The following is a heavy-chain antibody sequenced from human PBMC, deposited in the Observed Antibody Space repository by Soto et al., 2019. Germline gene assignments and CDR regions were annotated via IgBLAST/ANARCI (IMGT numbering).Heavy chain of an antibody. CDR3: ARGGMAAPPYYYYGMDV. CDR2: IIPIFGTA. Sequence: QVQLVQSGAEVKKPGSSVNVSCKASGGTFSSYAISWVRQAPGQGLEWMGGIIPIFGTANYAQKFQGRVTITADESTSTAYMELSRLRSDDTAVYYCARGGMAAPPYYYYGMDVWGQGTTVTLSS. V-gene: IGHV1-69*01. J-gene: IGHJ6*02. CDR1: GGTFSSYA. D-gene: IGHD6-6*01.